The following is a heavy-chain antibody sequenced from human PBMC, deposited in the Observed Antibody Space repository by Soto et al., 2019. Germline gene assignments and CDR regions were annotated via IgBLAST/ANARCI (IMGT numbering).Heavy chain of an antibody. CDR2: IYYSGST. D-gene: IGHD3-22*01. CDR3: ARESYYYDSSGYYYYYYGMDV. V-gene: IGHV4-59*01. CDR1: GGSTSSYY. J-gene: IGHJ6*02. Sequence: SESLSLTCTVSGGSTSSYYGSWIRQPPGKGLRWLGYIYYSGSTNYNPSLKSRVTISVDTSKNQFSLKLSSVTAADTAVYYCARESYYYDSSGYYYYYYGMDVRGQGTTVTVSS.